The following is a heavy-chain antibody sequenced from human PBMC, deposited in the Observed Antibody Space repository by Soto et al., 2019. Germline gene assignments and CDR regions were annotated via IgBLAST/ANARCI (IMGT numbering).Heavy chain of an antibody. CDR1: GYTFTSYG. CDR3: AREAGYYYSRVRYLVHYRFGY. J-gene: IGHJ4*02. V-gene: IGHV1-18*01. Sequence: ASVKVSCKASGYTFTSYGISWVRQAPGQGLEWMGWISAYNGNTNYAQKLQGRVTMTTDTSTSTAYMELRSLRSDDTAVYYCAREAGYYYSRVRYLVHYRFGYWGQGTLVTVSS. CDR2: ISAYNGNT. D-gene: IGHD3-10*01.